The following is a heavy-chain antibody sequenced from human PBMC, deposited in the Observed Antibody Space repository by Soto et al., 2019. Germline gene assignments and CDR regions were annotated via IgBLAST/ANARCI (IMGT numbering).Heavy chain of an antibody. Sequence: PGGSLRLSCAPSGFTFRAYGMHWVRQAPGKGLEWVAVISYDGKNEYYADSVKGRFSISRDSSKNTLYLQMNSLRAEDTAVYYCAKDLVASTTGRRSPFGSWGQGTLVTVSS. V-gene: IGHV3-30*18. CDR3: AKDLVASTTGRRSPFGS. CDR2: ISYDGKNE. CDR1: GFTFRAYG. J-gene: IGHJ4*02. D-gene: IGHD1-1*01.